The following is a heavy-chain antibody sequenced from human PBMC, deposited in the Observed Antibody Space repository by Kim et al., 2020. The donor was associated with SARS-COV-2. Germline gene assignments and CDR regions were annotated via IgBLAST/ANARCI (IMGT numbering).Heavy chain of an antibody. Sequence: SETLSLTCTVSGGSISSSSYYWGWIRQPPGKGLEWIGSIYYSGSTYYNPSLKSRVTITVDTSKNQFSLKLSSVTAADTAVYYCARDSFITMIVVAKGYYYGIDVWGQGTTVTVSS. CDR3: ARDSFITMIVVAKGYYYGIDV. CDR2: IYYSGST. J-gene: IGHJ6*02. V-gene: IGHV4-39*01. D-gene: IGHD3-22*01. CDR1: GGSISSSSYY.